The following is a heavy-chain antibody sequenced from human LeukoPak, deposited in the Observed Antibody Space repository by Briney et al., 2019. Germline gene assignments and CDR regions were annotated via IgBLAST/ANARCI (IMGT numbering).Heavy chain of an antibody. D-gene: IGHD2-21*01. Sequence: GGSLRLSCAASGFTFGDYAMSWVRQAPGKGLEWVGFIRSKAYGGTTEYAASVKGRFTISRDDSKSIAYLQMNSLKTEDTAVYYCTRDKGLWYWGQGTLVTVSS. CDR2: IRSKAYGGTT. CDR1: GFTFGDYA. CDR3: TRDKGLWY. J-gene: IGHJ4*02. V-gene: IGHV3-49*04.